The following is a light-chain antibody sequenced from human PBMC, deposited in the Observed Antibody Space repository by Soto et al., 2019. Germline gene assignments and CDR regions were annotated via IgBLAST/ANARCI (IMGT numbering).Light chain of an antibody. J-gene: IGLJ1*01. V-gene: IGLV2-14*01. Sequence: QSALTQPASVSGSPGQSITISCIGTSSDVGGNNYVSWYQHHPGKAPKLMISEVSNRPSGVSNRFSGSKSGNTASLTISGLQAEDEADYYCCSRTSSSIYVFGTGTKLTAL. CDR2: EVS. CDR3: CSRTSSSIYV. CDR1: SSDVGGNNY.